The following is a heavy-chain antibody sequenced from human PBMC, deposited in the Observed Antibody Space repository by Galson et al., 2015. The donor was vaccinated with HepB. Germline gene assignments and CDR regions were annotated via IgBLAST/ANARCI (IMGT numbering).Heavy chain of an antibody. CDR3: ARDSPRGSSNSLYNWFDP. CDR1: GFTFSAYS. J-gene: IGHJ5*02. D-gene: IGHD6-13*01. V-gene: IGHV3-48*01. Sequence: SLRLSCAASGFTFSAYSMNWVRQAPGKGLEWVSYISSSSTTIYYADSVKGRFTISRDNAKNSLFLQMDSLRADDTAVYYCARDSPRGSSNSLYNWFDPLGQGTLVTVSS. CDR2: ISSSSTTI.